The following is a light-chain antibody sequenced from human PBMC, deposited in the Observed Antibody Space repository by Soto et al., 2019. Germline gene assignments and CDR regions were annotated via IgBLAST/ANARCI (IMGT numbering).Light chain of an antibody. CDR1: SSDVGNYNL. CDR2: EGG. Sequence: QSVLTQPASVSGSPGQSITISCTGTSSDVGNYNLVSWYQRYPGKAPKLMIYEGGKRPSGVSNRFSGSKSGNTASLTISGLQAEDEADYYCCSFALRSTLIFGGGTKLTVL. V-gene: IGLV2-23*01. CDR3: CSFALRSTLI. J-gene: IGLJ2*01.